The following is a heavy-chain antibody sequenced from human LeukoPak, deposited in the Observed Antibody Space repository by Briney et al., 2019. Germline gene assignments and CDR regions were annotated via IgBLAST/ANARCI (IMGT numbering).Heavy chain of an antibody. V-gene: IGHV3-30*02. Sequence: GGSLRLSCAASGFTFSSYGMHWVRQAPGKGLQWLAFIQSDGNNKYYADSVKGRFTSSRDNSKNTLVLQMDSLRAEDTVVYYWAKDKSMGRELDHWGQGNLVTVFS. CDR3: AKDKSMGRELDH. CDR1: GFTFSSYG. J-gene: IGHJ4*02. CDR2: IQSDGNNK. D-gene: IGHD3-10*01.